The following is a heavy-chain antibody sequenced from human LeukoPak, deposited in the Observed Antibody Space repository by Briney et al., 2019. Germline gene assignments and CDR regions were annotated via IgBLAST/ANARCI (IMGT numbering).Heavy chain of an antibody. CDR1: GGSFSGYY. CDR3: ARGGKGSSSSRYNWFDP. CDR2: INHSGST. J-gene: IGHJ5*02. V-gene: IGHV4-34*01. Sequence: PSETLSLTCAVCGGSFSGYYWSWIRQPPGKGLEWIGEINHSGSTNYNPSLKSRVTISVDTSKNQFSLKLSSVTAADTAVYYCARGGKGSSSSRYNWFDPWGQGTLVTVSS. D-gene: IGHD6-6*01.